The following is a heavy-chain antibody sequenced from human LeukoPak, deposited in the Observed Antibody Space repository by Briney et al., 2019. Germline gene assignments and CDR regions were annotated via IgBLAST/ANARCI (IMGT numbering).Heavy chain of an antibody. CDR1: GGSISSYY. J-gene: IGHJ5*02. V-gene: IGHV4-4*07. Sequence: PSETLSLTCTVSGGSISSYYWSWIRLPAGKGLEWIGRIYTSGSTNYNPSLKSRVTMSVDTSKNQFSLKLSSVTAADTAVYYCARGSFWSGYSPNWFDPWGQGTLVTVSS. CDR2: IYTSGST. D-gene: IGHD3-3*01. CDR3: ARGSFWSGYSPNWFDP.